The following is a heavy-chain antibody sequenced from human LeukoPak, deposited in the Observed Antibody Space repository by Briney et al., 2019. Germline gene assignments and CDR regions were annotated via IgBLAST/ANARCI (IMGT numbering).Heavy chain of an antibody. CDR3: ARGWNYDSGGRPTAYVY. D-gene: IGHD3-22*01. V-gene: IGHV1-69*13. Sequence: VKVSCKASGGTFSNYAINWVRQAPGQGLEWMGGIIPIFGTANYAQKFQGRVTITADKSTSTVYMELNSLKSEDTAVYYCARGWNYDSGGRPTAYVYWGQGTLVTVSS. CDR1: GGTFSNYA. CDR2: IIPIFGTA. J-gene: IGHJ4*02.